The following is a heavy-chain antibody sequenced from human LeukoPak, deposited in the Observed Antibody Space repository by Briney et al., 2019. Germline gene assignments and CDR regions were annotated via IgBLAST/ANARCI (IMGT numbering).Heavy chain of an antibody. CDR1: GDSISSYY. J-gene: IGHJ3*02. CDR3: ARHPGYYDSSGYYVSAFDI. CDR2: IYYSGST. Sequence: PSETLSLTCTVSGDSISSYYWGWIRQSPGKGLEWIGSIYYSGSTYFNPSLKSRVTMSVDTSKNHFSLKLTSVTAADTAVYYCARHPGYYDSSGYYVSAFDIWGQGTMVTVSS. D-gene: IGHD3-22*01. V-gene: IGHV4-39*01.